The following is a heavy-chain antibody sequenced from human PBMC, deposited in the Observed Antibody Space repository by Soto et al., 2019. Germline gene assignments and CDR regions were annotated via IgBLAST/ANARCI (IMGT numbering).Heavy chain of an antibody. CDR3: TTTRTRAY. Sequence: GGSLRLSCAASGFTFSGSSMHWVRQASGKGLEWVGRIRSKANSYATAYAASVKGRFTISRDDSKNTAYLQMNSLKTEDTAVYYCTTTRTRAYWGQGTLVTVSS. V-gene: IGHV3-73*01. D-gene: IGHD3-3*01. J-gene: IGHJ4*02. CDR1: GFTFSGSS. CDR2: IRSKANSYAT.